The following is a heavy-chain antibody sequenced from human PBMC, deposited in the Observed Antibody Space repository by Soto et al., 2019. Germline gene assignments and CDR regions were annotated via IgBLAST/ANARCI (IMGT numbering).Heavy chain of an antibody. CDR1: GFTFSSYA. CDR2: ISYDGSNK. J-gene: IGHJ4*01. CDR3: ARGLGDY. D-gene: IGHD3-16*01. Sequence: QVQLVESGGGVVQPGRSLRVSCAASGFTFSSYAMHWVRQAPGKGLEWVAVISYDGSNKYYADSVKGRFTISRDNSKNTLYLQMNRLRAEDTAVYYCARGLGDYWGHGTLVTVSS. V-gene: IGHV3-30-3*01.